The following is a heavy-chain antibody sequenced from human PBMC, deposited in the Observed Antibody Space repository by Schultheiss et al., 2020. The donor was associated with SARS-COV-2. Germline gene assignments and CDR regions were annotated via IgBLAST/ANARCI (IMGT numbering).Heavy chain of an antibody. CDR1: GYTFIGDY. V-gene: IGHV1-46*01. CDR2: LNPSGGGT. J-gene: IGHJ5*02. Sequence: ASVKVSCKASGYTFIGDYIHWVRQAPGQGLEWMGVLNPSGGGTNSAQKFQGRPTMTRDTSTSTVYMELASLSPDDTAVYYCARSPPRAGVGDWLDTWGQGTLVTVSS. CDR3: ARSPPRAGVGDWLDT. D-gene: IGHD3-3*01.